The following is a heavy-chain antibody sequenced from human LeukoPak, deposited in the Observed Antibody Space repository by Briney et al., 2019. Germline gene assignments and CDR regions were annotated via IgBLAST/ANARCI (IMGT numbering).Heavy chain of an antibody. CDR1: GFTFSSYA. D-gene: IGHD3-3*01. CDR3: AKGAYDFWSGYPAFDI. CDR2: ISGSGGST. V-gene: IGHV3-23*01. Sequence: GGSLRLSCAASGFTFSSYAMSWVRQALGKGLEWVSAISGSGGSTYYADSVKGRFTISRDNSKNTLYLQMNSLRAEDTAVYYCAKGAYDFWSGYPAFDIWGQGTMVTVSS. J-gene: IGHJ3*02.